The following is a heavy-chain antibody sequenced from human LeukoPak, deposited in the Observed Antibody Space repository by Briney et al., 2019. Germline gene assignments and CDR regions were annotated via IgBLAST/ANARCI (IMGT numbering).Heavy chain of an antibody. CDR2: IYHSGST. CDR3: ARGLTRSGWYVSDY. J-gene: IGHJ4*02. D-gene: IGHD6-19*01. Sequence: PSETLSLTCAVSGGSISSGGYSWSWIRQPPGKGLEWIVYIYHSGSTYYNPSLKSRVTISVDRPKNQFSLKLSSVTAADTAVYYCARGLTRSGWYVSDYWGQGTLVTVSS. CDR1: GGSISSGGYS. V-gene: IGHV4-30-2*01.